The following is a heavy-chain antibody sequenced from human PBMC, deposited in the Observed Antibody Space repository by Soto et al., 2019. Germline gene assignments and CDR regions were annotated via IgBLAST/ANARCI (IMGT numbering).Heavy chain of an antibody. V-gene: IGHV1-18*01. CDR3: ATGMGQPLDY. Sequence: QVQLVQSGAEVKKPGASVKVSCKASGYTFTSYDISWVRQAPGQGLEWMGWISPYSGNPNYAQKLQGRVTMTTDTPTSTAYLELRSLRSDATAVYYCATGMGQPLDYWGQGTLVTVSS. CDR1: GYTFTSYD. D-gene: IGHD3-16*01. J-gene: IGHJ4*02. CDR2: ISPYSGNP.